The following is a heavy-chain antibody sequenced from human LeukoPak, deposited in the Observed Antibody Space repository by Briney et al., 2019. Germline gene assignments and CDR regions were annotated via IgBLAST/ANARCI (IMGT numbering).Heavy chain of an antibody. CDR2: ISSSSSYI. J-gene: IGHJ4*02. CDR3: VRDARYCPDC. D-gene: IGHD2-21*01. V-gene: IGHV3-21*01. CDR1: GFTFSSYS. Sequence: GRSLRLSCAASGFTFSSYSMNWVRQAPGKGLEWVSSISSSSSYIYYADSVKGRFTVSRDNAKNTLYLQMNSLRAEDTAVYYCVRDARYCPDCWGQGTLVTVSS.